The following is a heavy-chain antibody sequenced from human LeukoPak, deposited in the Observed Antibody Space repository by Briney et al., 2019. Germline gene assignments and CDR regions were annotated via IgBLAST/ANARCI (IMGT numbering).Heavy chain of an antibody. D-gene: IGHD4/OR15-4a*01. J-gene: IGHJ2*01. Sequence: PGGSLRLSCAASGFTFSSYSMNWVRQAPGKGLEWVSSISSSSSYIYYADSVKGRFTISRDNAKNSLYLQMNSLTAEDTAVYYCARIKMTIVTKGSWYFDLWGRGTLVTVSS. CDR2: ISSSSSYI. CDR3: ARIKMTIVTKGSWYFDL. CDR1: GFTFSSYS. V-gene: IGHV3-21*01.